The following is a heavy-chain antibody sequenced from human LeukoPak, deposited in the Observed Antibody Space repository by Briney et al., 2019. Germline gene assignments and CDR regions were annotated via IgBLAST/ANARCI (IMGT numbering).Heavy chain of an antibody. CDR1: GYTFTSYY. Sequence: ASVKVSCKASGYTFTSYYMHWVRQAPGQGLEWMGIINPSGGSTSYAQKFQGRVTMTRDTSTSTVYMELSSLRAEDTAVYYCAKDPKQYSSSWQYYFDYWGQGTLVTVSS. CDR3: AKDPKQYSSSWQYYFDY. D-gene: IGHD6-13*01. CDR2: INPSGGST. V-gene: IGHV1-46*01. J-gene: IGHJ4*02.